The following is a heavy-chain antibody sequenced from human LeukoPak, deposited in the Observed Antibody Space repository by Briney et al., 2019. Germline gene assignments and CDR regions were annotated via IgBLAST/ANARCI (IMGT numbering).Heavy chain of an antibody. CDR1: GYSFTSYW. CDR3: ARLSRAVLTYGMDV. D-gene: IGHD6-19*01. J-gene: IGHJ6*04. V-gene: IGHV5-51*01. Sequence: GEPLKISGKGSGYSFTSYWITWVGQMHAKGLKWMGFIDPGDFVTRYRTSCKAQFPISAEKSISTAYQQLSRLKASDTAMYYCARLSRAVLTYGMDVWGKGTTVTVSS. CDR2: IDPGDFVT.